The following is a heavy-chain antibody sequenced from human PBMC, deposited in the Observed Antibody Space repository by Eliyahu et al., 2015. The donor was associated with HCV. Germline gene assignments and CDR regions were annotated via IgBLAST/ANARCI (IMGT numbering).Heavy chain of an antibody. Sequence: QLQLQESGPGLVKPSETLSLTCTVSGGSISSSXYYWGWIRQPPGKGLEWIAGISYSGNTYNNPSLKSRVTISVDTSKNQFSLRLSSVTAADTAVYYCARHGYDSSGYQKAGAFDIWGQGTMVTVSS. CDR3: ARHGYDSSGYQKAGAFDI. J-gene: IGHJ3*02. CDR2: ISYSGNT. CDR1: GGSISSSXYY. D-gene: IGHD3-22*01. V-gene: IGHV4-39*01.